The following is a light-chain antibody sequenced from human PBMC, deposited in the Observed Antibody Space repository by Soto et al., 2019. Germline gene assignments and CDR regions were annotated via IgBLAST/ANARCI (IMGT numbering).Light chain of an antibody. CDR3: QQYGSSPYT. CDR2: GAS. Sequence: EIVLTQSPGTLSLSPGKRATLSCRASQSVSSSYLAWYQQKPGQAPRLLISGASSRATGTPDRFSGSGSGTDFTLTISRLEPEDFAVYYCQQYGSSPYTFGQGTKVDIK. J-gene: IGKJ2*01. CDR1: QSVSSSY. V-gene: IGKV3-20*01.